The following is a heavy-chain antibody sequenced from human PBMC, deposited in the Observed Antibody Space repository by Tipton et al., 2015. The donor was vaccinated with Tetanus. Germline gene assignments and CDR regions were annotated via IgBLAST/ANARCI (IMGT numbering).Heavy chain of an antibody. CDR1: GFTFSGSP. CDR3: ARPLALDGGYEMYFDL. D-gene: IGHD5-12*01. Sequence: SLRLSCVTSGFTFSGSPIHWVRQASGKGLEWVGRIRTRPNNYATVYGESVRGRFIMSRDDSNNTAYLQMNSLKTEDTAVYFCARPLALDGGYEMYFDLWGRGTLVTVSS. CDR2: IRTRPNNYAT. V-gene: IGHV3-73*01. J-gene: IGHJ2*01.